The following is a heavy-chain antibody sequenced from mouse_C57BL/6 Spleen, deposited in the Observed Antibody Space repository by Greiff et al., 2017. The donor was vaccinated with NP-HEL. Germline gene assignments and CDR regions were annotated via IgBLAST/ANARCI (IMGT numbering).Heavy chain of an antibody. CDR3: ASLRDWYFDV. CDR2: INPNNGGT. CDR1: GYTFTDYY. J-gene: IGHJ1*03. V-gene: IGHV1-26*01. Sequence: VHVKQSGPELVKPGASVKISCKASGYTFTDYYMNWVKQSHGKSLEWIGDINPNNGGTSYNQKFKGKATLTVDKSSSTAYMELRSLTSEDSAVYYCASLRDWYFDVGGTGTTVTVPS. D-gene: IGHD2-12*01.